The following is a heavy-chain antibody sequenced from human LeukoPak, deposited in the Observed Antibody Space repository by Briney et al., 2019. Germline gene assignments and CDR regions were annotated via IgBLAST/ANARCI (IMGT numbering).Heavy chain of an antibody. J-gene: IGHJ6*03. CDR3: AKNRGANYYNYYMDV. CDR2: IGGGGRDT. Sequence: PGGSLRLSCAASGFTFSTYAMSWVRQAPGKGLEWLSTIGGGGRDTFYADSVKGRFTVSRDNSKNTLYLQMSCLRAEDTAVYFCAKNRGANYYNYYMDVWGKGTTVTVSS. V-gene: IGHV3-23*01. CDR1: GFTFSTYA. D-gene: IGHD4/OR15-4a*01.